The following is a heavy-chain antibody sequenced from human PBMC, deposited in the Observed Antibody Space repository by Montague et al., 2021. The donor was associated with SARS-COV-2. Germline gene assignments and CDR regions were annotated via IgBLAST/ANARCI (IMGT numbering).Heavy chain of an antibody. V-gene: IGHV4-59*01. CDR3: ARATSVRGAVSWFDP. CDR1: GGSISSYF. Sequence: SETLSLTCTVSGGSISSYFWSWIRQPPGKGLEWIAYINYVCGSNYNPSLKSRVNVSVETSKNQFSLTLTSLIAADTAVYYCARATSVRGAVSWFDPWGQGILVSVSS. CDR2: INYVCGS. D-gene: IGHD3-10*02. J-gene: IGHJ5*02.